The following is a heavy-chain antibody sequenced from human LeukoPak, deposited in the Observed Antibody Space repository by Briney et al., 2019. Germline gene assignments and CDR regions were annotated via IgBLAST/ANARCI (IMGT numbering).Heavy chain of an antibody. CDR2: LFDSVRT. D-gene: IGHD5-18*01. Sequence: SETLSLTCTVSGGSITSHYWSWVRRPPGKGLEWIAYLFDSVRTKDNPSLKSRLTLSADTSKNQFSLRLNSVTAADTAVYYCATIKRGSIFGYFDFWGQGIKVTVSS. CDR3: ATIKRGSIFGYFDF. CDR1: GGSITSHY. V-gene: IGHV4-59*11. J-gene: IGHJ4*02.